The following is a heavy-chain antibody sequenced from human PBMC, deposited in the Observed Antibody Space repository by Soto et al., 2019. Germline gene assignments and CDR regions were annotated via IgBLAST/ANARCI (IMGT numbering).Heavy chain of an antibody. J-gene: IGHJ5*02. D-gene: IGHD1-26*01. CDR2: ISGSGFRK. CDR3: AKNQGVELVPLATVDWFDP. V-gene: IGHV3-23*01. CDR1: GFIFENFG. Sequence: GGSLRLSCAASGFIFENFGMSWVRQAPGKGLEWISSISGSGFRKYYADSVKGRFTISRDNSKSTVYLELNNLSAEDTAVYHCAKNQGVELVPLATVDWFDPWGQGSVVTVSS.